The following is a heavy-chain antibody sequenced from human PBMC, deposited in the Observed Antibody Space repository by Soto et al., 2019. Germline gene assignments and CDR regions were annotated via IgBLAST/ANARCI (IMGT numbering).Heavy chain of an antibody. CDR2: VSANGQGI. D-gene: IGHD3-10*01. J-gene: IGHJ4*02. V-gene: IGHV3-23*01. Sequence: GGSLRLSXAASGFTFSSSAISWVRQAPGKGLEWVSAVSANGQGIYYADSVRGRFTISRDNSKNTVFLHMDSLSAEDTAVYYCAKDRHYPRDYFHYWGQGTLVTVS. CDR1: GFTFSSSA. CDR3: AKDRHYPRDYFHY.